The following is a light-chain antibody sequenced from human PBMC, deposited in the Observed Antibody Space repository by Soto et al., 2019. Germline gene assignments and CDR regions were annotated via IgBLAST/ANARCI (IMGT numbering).Light chain of an antibody. J-gene: IGKJ5*01. V-gene: IGKV3-15*01. CDR1: QSVSRN. Sequence: RNTISCRASQSVSRNLAWYQQRPGQAPRLLISGASTRATGIAARFSGSGSGREFTLTISSLQSEDSALYYCQQYSNWPTFGQVTLPEIK. CDR2: GAS. CDR3: QQYSNWPT.